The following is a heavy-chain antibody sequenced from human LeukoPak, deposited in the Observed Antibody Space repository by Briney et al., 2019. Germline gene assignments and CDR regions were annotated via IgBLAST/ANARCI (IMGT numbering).Heavy chain of an antibody. CDR3: ARVPLPQELVLFRGLYGMDV. Sequence: GGSLRLSCAASGFTFSSYAMHWVRQAPGKGLEWVAVISYDGSNKYYADSVKGRFTISRDNPKNTLYLQMNSLRAEDTAVYYCARVPLPQELVLFRGLYGMDVWGKGTTVTVSS. D-gene: IGHD6-13*01. V-gene: IGHV3-30*04. CDR2: ISYDGSNK. J-gene: IGHJ6*04. CDR1: GFTFSSYA.